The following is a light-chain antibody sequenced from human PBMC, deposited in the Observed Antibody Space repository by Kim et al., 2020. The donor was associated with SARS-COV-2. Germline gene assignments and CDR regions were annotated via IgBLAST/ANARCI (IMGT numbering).Light chain of an antibody. CDR2: EDN. Sequence: NFMLTQPHSLSESPGKTVTISCTRSSGSIASNYVQWYQQRPGSSPTTVIYEDNQRPSGVPARFSGSIDSSSNSASLTISGLKTEDEADYYCQSYDSSLWVFGGGTQLNVL. CDR3: QSYDSSLWV. CDR1: SGSIASNY. V-gene: IGLV6-57*01. J-gene: IGLJ3*02.